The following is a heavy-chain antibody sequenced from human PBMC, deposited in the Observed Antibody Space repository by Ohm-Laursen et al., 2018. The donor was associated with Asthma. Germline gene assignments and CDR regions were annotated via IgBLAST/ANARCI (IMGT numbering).Heavy chain of an antibody. Sequence: TLSLTCTVSGRPITSGAYYWNWIRQHPGKGLEWIGYIYSSGSTNYNPSLKSRVAMSLDTSKNQFSLRLSSVIAADTAVYYCAKSSRPFYFDSWGQGTLVTVSS. V-gene: IGHV4-31*03. CDR1: GRPITSGAYY. J-gene: IGHJ4*02. CDR2: IYSSGST. D-gene: IGHD6-6*01. CDR3: AKSSRPFYFDS.